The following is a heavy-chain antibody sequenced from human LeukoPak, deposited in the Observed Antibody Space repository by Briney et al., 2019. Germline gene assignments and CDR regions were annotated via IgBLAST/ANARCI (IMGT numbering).Heavy chain of an antibody. CDR2: IYHSGST. Sequence: PSETLSLTCTVSGGSISTYYWSWIRQPPGKGLEWIGYIYHSGSTNYNPSLKSRVTISVDTSQNQFYLKLSSVTAADTAVYYCARDGYSGSDALWGQGTLVTVSS. J-gene: IGHJ4*02. CDR3: ARDGYSGSDAL. D-gene: IGHD5-12*01. V-gene: IGHV4-59*01. CDR1: GGSISTYY.